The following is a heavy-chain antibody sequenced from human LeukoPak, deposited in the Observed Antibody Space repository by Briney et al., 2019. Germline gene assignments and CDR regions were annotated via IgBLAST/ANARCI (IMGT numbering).Heavy chain of an antibody. CDR1: GFSFTTHN. CDR2: ISGSGEAI. D-gene: IGHD2-15*01. CDR3: ARTYGSGSLDY. J-gene: IGHJ4*02. V-gene: IGHV3-48*01. Sequence: GGSLRLSCAASGFSFTTHNMNWVRQAPGKGLEWISYISGSGEAIFYADSVQGRFTISRDNAKNSIYLQMNTLRAEDTAVYYCARTYGSGSLDYGGQGTLVTVSP.